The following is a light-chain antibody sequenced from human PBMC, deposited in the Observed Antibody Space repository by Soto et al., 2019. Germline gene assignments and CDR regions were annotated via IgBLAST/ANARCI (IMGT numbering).Light chain of an antibody. CDR1: QTISSW. J-gene: IGKJ1*01. Sequence: DIQMTQSPSTLSGSVGDRVTITCRASQTISSWLAWYQQKPGKAPKLLIYKASTLKSGVPSRFSGSGSGTEFTLTIRRLQPDDFATYSCQHYNSYPEAFGQGTRVEL. V-gene: IGKV1-5*03. CDR2: KAS. CDR3: QHYNSYPEA.